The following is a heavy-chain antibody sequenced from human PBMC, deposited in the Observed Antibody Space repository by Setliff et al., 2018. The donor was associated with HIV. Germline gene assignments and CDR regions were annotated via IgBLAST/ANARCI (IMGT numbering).Heavy chain of an antibody. V-gene: IGHV4-61*09. CDR2: IYNGGNA. CDR3: ARERLSRLGVDS. D-gene: IGHD1-1*01. J-gene: IGHJ4*02. CDR1: GGSISSGSHY. Sequence: PSETLSLTCTVSGGSISSGSHYWSWIRQPAGKGLEWIGHIYNGGNANHNPSLQSRVTISVDTSKNQFSLMLGSMTAADTAVYYRARERLSRLGVDSWGQGTLVTVSS.